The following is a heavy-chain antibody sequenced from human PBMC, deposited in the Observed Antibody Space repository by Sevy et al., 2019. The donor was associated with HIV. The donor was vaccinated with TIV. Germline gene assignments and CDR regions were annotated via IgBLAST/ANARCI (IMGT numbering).Heavy chain of an antibody. CDR2: ISSSGSTI. Sequence: GGSLRLSCAASGFTFSDYYMSWIRQAPGKGLEWVSYISSSGSTIYYADSVKGRFTISRDNAKNSLYLQMNSLRAEDTAVYYGARDCPIAAAGTYRYYYYMDVWGKGTTVTVSS. CDR3: ARDCPIAAAGTYRYYYYMDV. V-gene: IGHV3-11*04. CDR1: GFTFSDYY. J-gene: IGHJ6*03. D-gene: IGHD6-13*01.